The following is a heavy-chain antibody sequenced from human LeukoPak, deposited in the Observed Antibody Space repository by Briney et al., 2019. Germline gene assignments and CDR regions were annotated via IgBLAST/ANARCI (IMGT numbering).Heavy chain of an antibody. D-gene: IGHD2-2*01. CDR2: INPNSGGT. Sequence: ASVKVSCKASGYTFTSYGISWVRQAPGQGLEWMGWINPNSGGTNYAQKFQGRVTMTRDTSISTAYMELSRLRSDDTAVYYCAREYPDAPYCSSTSCYARDNWFDPWGQGTLVTVSS. V-gene: IGHV1-2*02. CDR3: AREYPDAPYCSSTSCYARDNWFDP. CDR1: GYTFTSYG. J-gene: IGHJ5*02.